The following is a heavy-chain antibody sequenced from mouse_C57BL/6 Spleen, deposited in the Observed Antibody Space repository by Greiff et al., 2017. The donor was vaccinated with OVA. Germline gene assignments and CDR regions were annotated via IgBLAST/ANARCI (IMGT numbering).Heavy chain of an antibody. D-gene: IGHD2-4*01. V-gene: IGHV14-3*01. CDR1: GFNIKNTY. Sequence: EVMLVESVAELVRPGASVKLSCTASGFNIKNTYMHWVKQRPEQGLEWIGRIDPANGNTKYAPKFQGKATITVDTSSNTAYLQLSSLTYDDAAIYYCARPLYDYSFAYWGQGTLVTVSA. CDR3: ARPLYDYSFAY. J-gene: IGHJ3*01. CDR2: IDPANGNT.